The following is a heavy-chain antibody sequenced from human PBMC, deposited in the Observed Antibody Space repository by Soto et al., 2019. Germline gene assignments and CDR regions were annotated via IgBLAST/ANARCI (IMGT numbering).Heavy chain of an antibody. D-gene: IGHD5-12*01. Sequence: GGSLRLSCAASGFTFSSYWMHWVRQAPGKGLVWVSRINSDGSSTSYADSVKGRFTISRDNAKNTLYLQMNSLRAEDTAVYYCAREAGNSGYDLDFDYWGQGTLVTVSS. CDR3: AREAGNSGYDLDFDY. CDR1: GFTFSSYW. V-gene: IGHV3-74*01. J-gene: IGHJ4*02. CDR2: INSDGSST.